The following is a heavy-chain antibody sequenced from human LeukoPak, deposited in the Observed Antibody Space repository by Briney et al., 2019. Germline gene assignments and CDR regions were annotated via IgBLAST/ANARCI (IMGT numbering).Heavy chain of an antibody. V-gene: IGHV5-51*01. CDR1: GYSFTSYW. D-gene: IGHD3-22*01. Sequence: GESLKISCKGSGYSFTSYWIGWVRQMPGKGLEWMGIIYPGDSDTRYSPSFQGQVTISADKSISTAYLQWSSLKASDTATYYCATTYYYDRGPFDIWGQGTMVTVSS. J-gene: IGHJ3*02. CDR3: ATTYYYDRGPFDI. CDR2: IYPGDSDT.